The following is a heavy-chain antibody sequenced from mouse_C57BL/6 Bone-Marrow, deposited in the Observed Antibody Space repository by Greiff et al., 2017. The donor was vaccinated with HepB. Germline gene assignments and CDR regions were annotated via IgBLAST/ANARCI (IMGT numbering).Heavy chain of an antibody. CDR2: IYPGDGDT. Sequence: QVQLQQSGAELVKPGASVKISCKASGYAFSSYWMNWVKQRPGKGLEWIGQIYPGDGDTNYNGKFKGKATLTADKSSSTAYMQLSSLTSEDSAVYFCARKSNYWYCDVWGKGTTVTVSS. V-gene: IGHV1-80*01. CDR3: ARKSNYWYCDV. CDR1: GYAFSSYW. D-gene: IGHD2-5*01. J-gene: IGHJ1*03.